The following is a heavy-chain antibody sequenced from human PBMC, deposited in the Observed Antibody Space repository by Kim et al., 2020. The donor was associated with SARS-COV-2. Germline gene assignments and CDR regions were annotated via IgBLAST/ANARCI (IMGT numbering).Heavy chain of an antibody. D-gene: IGHD3-22*01. CDR2: IWYDGSNK. V-gene: IGHV3-33*01. CDR1: GFTFSSYG. CDR3: ARDFDSSGYYYAGLDY. J-gene: IGHJ4*02. Sequence: GGSLRLSCAASGFTFSSYGMHWVRQAPGKGLEWVAVIWYDGSNKYYADSVKGRFTISRDNSKNTLYLQMNSLRAEDTAVYYCARDFDSSGYYYAGLDYWGQGTLVTVSS.